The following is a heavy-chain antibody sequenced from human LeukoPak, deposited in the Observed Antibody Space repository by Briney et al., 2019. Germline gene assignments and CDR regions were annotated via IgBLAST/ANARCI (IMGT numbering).Heavy chain of an antibody. Sequence: GGSLRLSCAASGFTFSSYDMHWVRQATGKGLEWVSAIGTAGDTYYPGSVKGRFTISRENAKNSLYLQMNSLRAGDTAVYYCARGGPVAGLIYFDYWGQGTLVTVSS. V-gene: IGHV3-13*01. CDR1: GFTFSSYD. CDR3: ARGGPVAGLIYFDY. J-gene: IGHJ4*02. D-gene: IGHD6-19*01. CDR2: IGTAGDT.